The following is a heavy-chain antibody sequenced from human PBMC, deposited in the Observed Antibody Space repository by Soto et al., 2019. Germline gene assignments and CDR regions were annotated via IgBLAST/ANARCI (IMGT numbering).Heavy chain of an antibody. CDR2: ISSNGGST. CDR1: GFTFSSYA. V-gene: IGHV3-64D*06. D-gene: IGHD2-15*01. J-gene: IGHJ4*02. Sequence: GGSLRLSCSASGFTFSSYAMHWVRQAPGKGLEYVSAISSNGGSTYYADSVKGRFTISRDNSKNTLYLQMSSLRAEDTSVYYCLKDLLTVDYYFDYWGQGTLVTVSS. CDR3: LKDLLTVDYYFDY.